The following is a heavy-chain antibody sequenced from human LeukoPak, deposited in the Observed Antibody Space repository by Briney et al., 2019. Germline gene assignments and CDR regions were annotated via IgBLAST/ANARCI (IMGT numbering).Heavy chain of an antibody. CDR1: GGSISSYY. D-gene: IGHD6-13*01. Sequence: SETLSLTCTVSGGSISSYYWSWIRQPPGKGLEWLGYIYYSGSTNYNPSLKSRVTISVDTSKNQFSLKLSSVTAADTAVYYCARDRGLYSSSWYPRFDPWGQETLVTVSS. V-gene: IGHV4-59*01. CDR2: IYYSGST. J-gene: IGHJ5*02. CDR3: ARDRGLYSSSWYPRFDP.